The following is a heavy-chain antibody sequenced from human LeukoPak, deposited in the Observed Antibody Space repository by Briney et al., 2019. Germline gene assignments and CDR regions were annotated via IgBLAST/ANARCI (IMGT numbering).Heavy chain of an antibody. V-gene: IGHV4-59*12. D-gene: IGHD6-19*01. Sequence: SETLSLTCTVSGGSISSYYWSWIRQPPGKGLEWIGYIYYSGSTNYNPSLKSRVTISVDTSKNQFSLKLSSVTAADTAVYYCARAPGIAVAGIFAPDWFDPWGQGTLVTVSS. CDR2: IYYSGST. CDR1: GGSISSYY. CDR3: ARAPGIAVAGIFAPDWFDP. J-gene: IGHJ5*02.